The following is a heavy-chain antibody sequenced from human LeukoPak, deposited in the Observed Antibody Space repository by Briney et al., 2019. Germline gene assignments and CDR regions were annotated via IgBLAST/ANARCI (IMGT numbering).Heavy chain of an antibody. Sequence: SETLSLTCTVSGGSISSYYWSWIRQPPGKGLEWIGYIYYSGSTNYNPSLKSRVTISVDTSKNQFSLKLSPVTAADTAVYYCAREGEDYMDVWGKGTTVTVSS. CDR3: AREGEDYMDV. J-gene: IGHJ6*03. CDR1: GGSISSYY. V-gene: IGHV4-59*01. CDR2: IYYSGST.